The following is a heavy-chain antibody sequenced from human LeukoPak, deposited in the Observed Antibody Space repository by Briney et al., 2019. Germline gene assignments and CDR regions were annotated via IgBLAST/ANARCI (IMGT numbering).Heavy chain of an antibody. D-gene: IGHD2-21*01. CDR3: ARGGIPDY. CDR2: FYTSGTP. J-gene: IGHJ4*02. CDR1: GGSISRGSYH. Sequence: SETLSLTCTVSGGSISRGSYHWSWIRQPAGKGLEWIGRFYTSGTPIYNPSLKSRVTILVDTSRNQFSLKLTSVTAADTAVYYCARGGIPDYWGQGILVTVSS. V-gene: IGHV4-61*02.